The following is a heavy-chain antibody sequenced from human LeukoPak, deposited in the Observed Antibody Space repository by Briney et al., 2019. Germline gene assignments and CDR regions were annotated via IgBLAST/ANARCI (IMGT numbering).Heavy chain of an antibody. V-gene: IGHV3-21*01. D-gene: IGHD6-13*01. CDR3: AREMGWQLGRIRPRGGAFDI. CDR2: ISSSSSYI. CDR1: GFTFSSYS. J-gene: IGHJ3*02. Sequence: GGSLRLSCAASGFTFSSYSMNWVRQAPGKGLEWVSSISSSSSYIYYADSVKGRFTISRDNAKNSLYLQMNSLRAEDTAVYYCAREMGWQLGRIRPRGGAFDIWAKGQWSPSLQ.